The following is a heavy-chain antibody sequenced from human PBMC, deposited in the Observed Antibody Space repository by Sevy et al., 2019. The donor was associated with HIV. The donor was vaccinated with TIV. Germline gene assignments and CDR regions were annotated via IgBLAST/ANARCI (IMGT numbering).Heavy chain of an antibody. CDR2: VHYSGRT. Sequence: SETLSLTCTVSGGSMTGYYWSWIRQSPEKGLEYIGYVHYSGRTNHTPSFKSRVTISVDTAKNQFSLKVTSVTAADTAVYYCARGRDGHNYSSDYWGQGTLVTVSS. V-gene: IGHV4-59*01. CDR1: GGSMTGYY. D-gene: IGHD2-21*01. J-gene: IGHJ4*02. CDR3: ARGRDGHNYSSDY.